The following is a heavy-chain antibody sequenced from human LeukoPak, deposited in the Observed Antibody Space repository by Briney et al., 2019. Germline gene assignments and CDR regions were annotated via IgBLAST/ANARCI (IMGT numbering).Heavy chain of an antibody. J-gene: IGHJ3*01. CDR1: GFTVSSYG. V-gene: IGHV3-23*01. D-gene: IGHD6-13*01. Sequence: GGSLRLSCAASGFTVSSYGMTWVRQAPGKGLEWVSAFSATDGSAQYADSARGRFTISRDNSKNSLYLQMNSLREEDTAVYFCAKARIAAAGTGAFDVWGQGTMVTVSS. CDR2: FSATDGSA. CDR3: AKARIAAAGTGAFDV.